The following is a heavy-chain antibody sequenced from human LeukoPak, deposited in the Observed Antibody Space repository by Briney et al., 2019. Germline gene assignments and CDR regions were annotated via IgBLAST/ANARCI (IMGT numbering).Heavy chain of an antibody. V-gene: IGHV4-30-2*01. CDR2: INHSGST. D-gene: IGHD5-12*01. CDR3: ARGRRGYRRFDP. J-gene: IGHJ5*02. Sequence: SETLSLICAVSGGSISRSGYSWSWMRQPPGKGLEWIGEINHSGSTNYNPSLKSRVTISVDTSKNQFSLKLSSVTAADTAVYYCARGRRGYRRFDPWGQGTLVTVSS. CDR1: GGSISRSGYS.